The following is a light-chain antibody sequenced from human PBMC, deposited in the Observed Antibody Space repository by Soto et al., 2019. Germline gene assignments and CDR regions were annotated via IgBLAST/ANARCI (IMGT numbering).Light chain of an antibody. V-gene: IGKV3-20*01. CDR2: GAS. Sequence: EIVLTQSPGTLSLSPGERATLSCKASQSVTSRYLAWYQQKPGQAPRLLIYGASSRATGIPDRFSGSGSGTDFTLTISRLEPEDVAVYFCQQYNNSPAYTFGQGTKLEIK. CDR3: QQYNNSPAYT. CDR1: QSVTSRY. J-gene: IGKJ2*01.